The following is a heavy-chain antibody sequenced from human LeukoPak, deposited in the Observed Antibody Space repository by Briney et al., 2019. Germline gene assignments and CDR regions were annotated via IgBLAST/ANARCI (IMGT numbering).Heavy chain of an antibody. CDR2: IRYDGSSK. D-gene: IGHD1-7*01. Sequence: GGSLRLSCAAFEFTFSNYDMHWVRQAPGKGLDWVALIRYDGSSKYYADSVKGRFTISRANSRNTLYLQMDSLRAEDTALYYCAKDQRMGITGTFDYWGQGTLVTVSS. CDR1: EFTFSNYD. CDR3: AKDQRMGITGTFDY. V-gene: IGHV3-30*02. J-gene: IGHJ4*02.